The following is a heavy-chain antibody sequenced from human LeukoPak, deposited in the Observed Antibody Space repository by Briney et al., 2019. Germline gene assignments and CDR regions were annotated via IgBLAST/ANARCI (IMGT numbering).Heavy chain of an antibody. V-gene: IGHV3-30*18. Sequence: GGSLRLSCAASGFTFSSYGMHWVRQAPGKGLEWVAVISYDGSNKYYADSVKGRFTISRDNSKNTLYLQMNSLRAEDTAVYYCAKAGPGSSSSFLDYWGQGTLVTVSS. D-gene: IGHD6-6*01. CDR1: GFTFSSYG. CDR2: ISYDGSNK. J-gene: IGHJ4*02. CDR3: AKAGPGSSSSFLDY.